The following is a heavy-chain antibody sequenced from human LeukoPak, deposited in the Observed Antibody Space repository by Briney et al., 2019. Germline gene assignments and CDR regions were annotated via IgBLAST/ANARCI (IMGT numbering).Heavy chain of an antibody. V-gene: IGHV3-23*01. CDR3: ARESGGHDY. Sequence: GGSLRLSCAASGITFSSFAMTWLRQAPGKGLEWVSVISGSGDTTYYADSVKGRFTISRDNSKNTLYLQMSSLRVEDTAIYHCARESGGHDYWGQGALVTVSS. D-gene: IGHD1-1*01. J-gene: IGHJ4*02. CDR1: GITFSSFA. CDR2: ISGSGDTT.